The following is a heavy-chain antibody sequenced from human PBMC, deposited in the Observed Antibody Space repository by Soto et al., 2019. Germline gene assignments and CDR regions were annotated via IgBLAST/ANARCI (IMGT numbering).Heavy chain of an antibody. Sequence: GGSLRLSCAASGFTFDDYTMHWVRQAPGKGLEWVSLISWDGGSTYYADSVKGRFTISRDNSKNSLYLQMNSLRTEDTALYYCAKDLRRYNWNDASDWGAFDIWGQGTMVTVSS. CDR3: AKDLRRYNWNDASDWGAFDI. D-gene: IGHD1-1*01. V-gene: IGHV3-43*01. J-gene: IGHJ3*02. CDR1: GFTFDDYT. CDR2: ISWDGGST.